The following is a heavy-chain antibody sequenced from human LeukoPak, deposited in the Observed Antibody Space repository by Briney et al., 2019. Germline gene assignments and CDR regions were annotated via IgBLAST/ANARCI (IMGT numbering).Heavy chain of an antibody. CDR1: GFTFSSYW. CDR2: IKQDGSEK. D-gene: IGHD3-10*01. V-gene: IGHV3-7*03. J-gene: IGHJ4*02. Sequence: PGGSLRLSCAASGFTFSSYWMSWVRQAPGKGLEWVANIKQDGSEKYYVDSVKGRFTISRDNSKNTLYLQMNSLRAEDTAVYYCAKDHNYYGSGEPMDYWGQGTLVTVSS. CDR3: AKDHNYYGSGEPMDY.